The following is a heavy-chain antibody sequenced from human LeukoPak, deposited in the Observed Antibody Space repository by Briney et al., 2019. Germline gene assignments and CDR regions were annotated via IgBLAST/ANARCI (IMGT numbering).Heavy chain of an antibody. CDR2: MNPNSGNT. V-gene: IGHV1-8*01. D-gene: IGHD5-24*01. Sequence: ASVTVSCKASGYTFTSYDINWVRQATGQGLEWMGWMNPNSGNTGYAQKFQGRVTMTRNTSISTAYMELSSLRSEDTAVYYCARDPHKRWLQLKGRYFDYWGQGTLVTVSS. CDR1: GYTFTSYD. CDR3: ARDPHKRWLQLKGRYFDY. J-gene: IGHJ4*02.